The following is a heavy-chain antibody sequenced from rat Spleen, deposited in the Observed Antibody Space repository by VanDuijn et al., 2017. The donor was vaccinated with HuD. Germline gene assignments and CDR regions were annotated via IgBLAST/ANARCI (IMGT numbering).Heavy chain of an antibody. V-gene: IGHV2S8*01. CDR3: ARSAYGYNLNWFAY. Sequence: QVQLKESGPGLVQPSRTLSLTCTVSGFSLTSYGVSWVRQPPGKGLEWIAAIWSGGSTYYNSVLKSRLSISRDTSKNQVLLKMNSLQAEDTAIYFCARSAYGYNLNWFAYWGQGTLVTVSS. J-gene: IGHJ3*01. CDR2: IWSGGST. D-gene: IGHD1-9*01. CDR1: GFSLTSYG.